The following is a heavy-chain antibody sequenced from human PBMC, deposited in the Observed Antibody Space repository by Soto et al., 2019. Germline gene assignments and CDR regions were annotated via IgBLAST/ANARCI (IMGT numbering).Heavy chain of an antibody. D-gene: IGHD6-19*01. V-gene: IGHV4-61*01. Sequence: PETLSLTCTVSGDSATSNSYYWSWIRQPPGKGLEWIGYIYYSGFTNYNPSLKSRVTISVDTSKNQISLKLSSVTAADTAVYYCARDQGIAVAVFDYWGPGTLVTVSS. CDR1: GDSATSNSYY. CDR3: ARDQGIAVAVFDY. CDR2: IYYSGFT. J-gene: IGHJ4*02.